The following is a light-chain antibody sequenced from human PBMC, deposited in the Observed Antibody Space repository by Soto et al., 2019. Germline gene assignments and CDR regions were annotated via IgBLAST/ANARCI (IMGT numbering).Light chain of an antibody. Sequence: EIVMTQSPATLSLSPGERATLSCRASQSIGDNLAWYQQKPGQAPRLLFYGASSRVTGIPARFSGGGAGTEFSLPISSLQSEDFAVYYCQQYDNWPPWTFGQGTKVEIK. V-gene: IGKV3-15*01. J-gene: IGKJ1*01. CDR2: GAS. CDR1: QSIGDN. CDR3: QQYDNWPPWT.